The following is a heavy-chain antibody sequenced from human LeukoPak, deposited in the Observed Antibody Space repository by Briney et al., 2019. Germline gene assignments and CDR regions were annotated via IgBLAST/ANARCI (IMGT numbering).Heavy chain of an antibody. Sequence: GGSLRLSCAASGFTCDDYAMHWVRQAPGKGLEWVSLISGDSGSTYYADSVKGRFTISRDNSKNSLYLQMNSLRTEDTALYYCAKEPVRYSYTLYYYYYGMDVWGQGTTVTVSS. J-gene: IGHJ6*02. D-gene: IGHD5-18*01. CDR3: AKEPVRYSYTLYYYYYGMDV. CDR1: GFTCDDYA. V-gene: IGHV3-43*02. CDR2: ISGDSGST.